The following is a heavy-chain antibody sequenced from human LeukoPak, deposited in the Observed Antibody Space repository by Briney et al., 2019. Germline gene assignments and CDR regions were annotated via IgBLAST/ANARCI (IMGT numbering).Heavy chain of an antibody. V-gene: IGHV3-48*03. Sequence: SGGSLRLSCAASGVTFSSYEMNWVRQAPGMGLEWVSYISSTGGTIYYADSVKGRFTISRDNAQNSLYLQMNSLRAEDTAVYYCARIIAVAGTFMDYWGQGTLVTVSS. J-gene: IGHJ4*02. D-gene: IGHD6-19*01. CDR3: ARIIAVAGTFMDY. CDR1: GVTFSSYE. CDR2: ISSTGGTI.